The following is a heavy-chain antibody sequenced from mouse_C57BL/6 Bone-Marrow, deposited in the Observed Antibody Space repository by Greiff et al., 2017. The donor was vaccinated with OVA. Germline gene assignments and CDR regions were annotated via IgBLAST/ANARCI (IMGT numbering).Heavy chain of an antibody. CDR1: GYSITSGYY. CDR2: ISYDGSN. J-gene: IGHJ4*01. CDR3: VPIYYDYDDYAMDY. D-gene: IGHD2-4*01. Sequence: EVQLQESGPGLVKPSQSLSLTCSVTGYSITSGYYWIWIRQFPGNKLEWMGYISYDGSNNYNPSLKNRISITRDTSKNQFFLKLNSVTTEDTATYYCVPIYYDYDDYAMDYWGQGTSVTVSS. V-gene: IGHV3-6*01.